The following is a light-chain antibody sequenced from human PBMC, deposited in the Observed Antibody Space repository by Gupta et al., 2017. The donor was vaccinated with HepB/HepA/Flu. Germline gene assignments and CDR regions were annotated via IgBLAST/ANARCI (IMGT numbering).Light chain of an antibody. Sequence: QSVLTQPPSVSAAPVQKVTISCSGSTSNIGKNYVSWYQQIPGTAPKLLIEDNDNRPSGITDRFSCSKSGKSASQGITGRQTADEAEDDCVTWASILKAGLFGGGTTLTVL. CDR3: VTWASILKAGL. V-gene: IGLV1-51*01. CDR1: TSNIGKNY. CDR2: DND. J-gene: IGLJ3*02.